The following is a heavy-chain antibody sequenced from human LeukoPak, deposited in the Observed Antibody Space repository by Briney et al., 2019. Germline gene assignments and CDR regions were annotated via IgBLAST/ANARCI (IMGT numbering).Heavy chain of an antibody. Sequence: SETLSLTCTVSGGSMSSYYWGWIRQPPGKGLEWIGYIYYSGSTNYNPSLKSRVTISVDTSKNQFSLKLSSVTAADTAVYYCASLGVSGDYWGQGTLVTVSS. CDR2: IYYSGST. J-gene: IGHJ4*02. D-gene: IGHD2-21*01. CDR1: GGSMSSYY. V-gene: IGHV4-59*01. CDR3: ASLGVSGDY.